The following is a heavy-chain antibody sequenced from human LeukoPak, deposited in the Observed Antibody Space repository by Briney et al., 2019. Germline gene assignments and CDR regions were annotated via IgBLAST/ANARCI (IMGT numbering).Heavy chain of an antibody. CDR2: IYYSGST. Sequence: PSETLSLTCTVSGGSISSYYGSWIRQPPGKGLEWIGYIYYSGSTNYNPSLKSRVTISVDTSKNQFSLKLSSVTAADTAVYYCARGRQLPRPRYFDYWGQGTLVTVSS. CDR1: GGSISSYY. V-gene: IGHV4-59*12. D-gene: IGHD2-2*01. J-gene: IGHJ4*02. CDR3: ARGRQLPRPRYFDY.